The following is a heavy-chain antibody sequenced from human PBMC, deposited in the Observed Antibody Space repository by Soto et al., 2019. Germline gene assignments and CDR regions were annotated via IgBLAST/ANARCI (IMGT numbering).Heavy chain of an antibody. D-gene: IGHD3-22*01. J-gene: IGHJ4*02. Sequence: TVGSLRLSCAASGFTFDDYAMHWVRQVLGKGLEWVSSISWNSGNIGYADSVKGRFTTSRDNAKNSLYLQMNSLRAEDTAVYYCARGAYYYDSSGLSYWGQGTLVTVSS. CDR1: GFTFDDYA. V-gene: IGHV3-9*01. CDR2: ISWNSGNI. CDR3: ARGAYYYDSSGLSY.